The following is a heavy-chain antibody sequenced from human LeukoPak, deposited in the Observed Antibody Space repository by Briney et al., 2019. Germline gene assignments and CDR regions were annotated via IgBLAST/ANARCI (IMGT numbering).Heavy chain of an antibody. V-gene: IGHV1-46*01. CDR1: GGTFSSYA. CDR3: ARARPGTTFDY. J-gene: IGHJ4*02. CDR2: IDPSGGST. D-gene: IGHD1-1*01. Sequence: ASVKVSCKASGGTFSSYAISWVRQAPGQGLEWMGLIDPSGGSTSYAQKFKGRVTMTRDTSTSTVYMELSSLRSDDTAVYYCARARPGTTFDYWGQGTLVTVSS.